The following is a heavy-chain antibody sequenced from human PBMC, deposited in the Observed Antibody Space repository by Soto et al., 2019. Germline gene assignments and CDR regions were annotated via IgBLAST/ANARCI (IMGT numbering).Heavy chain of an antibody. D-gene: IGHD1-26*01. J-gene: IGHJ5*02. CDR2: IYSSGTT. CDR1: GGSISSYS. V-gene: IGHV4-59*01. Sequence: SSETLSLTCTVSGGSISSYSWTWIRQPPGKRLEWIAYIYSSGTTNYNPSLKRRLTTSVDTSKNQFSLKLSSVTAADTAVYYCTRGSGPTFDPWGQGTLVTVSS. CDR3: TRGSGPTFDP.